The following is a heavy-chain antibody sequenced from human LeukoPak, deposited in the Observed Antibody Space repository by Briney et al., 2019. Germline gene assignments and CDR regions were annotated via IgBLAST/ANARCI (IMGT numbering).Heavy chain of an antibody. CDR2: IYPGDSDT. V-gene: IGHV5-51*01. CDR1: GYSFTSYW. D-gene: IGHD3-22*01. Sequence: GESLKISCKGSGYSFTSYWIGWVRQMPGKGLEWMGIIYPGDSDTRYSPSFQGQVAISADKSISTVYLQWSSLKASDTAMYYCARHSLPYYYDSSGYQGAFDIWGQGTMVTVSS. CDR3: ARHSLPYYYDSSGYQGAFDI. J-gene: IGHJ3*02.